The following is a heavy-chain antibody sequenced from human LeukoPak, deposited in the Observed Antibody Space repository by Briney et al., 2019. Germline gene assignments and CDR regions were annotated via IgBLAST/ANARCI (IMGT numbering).Heavy chain of an antibody. D-gene: IGHD3-22*01. CDR2: ISAGGGRT. CDR3: AKTPAITMIVVQYFDY. V-gene: IGHV3-23*01. J-gene: IGHJ4*02. CDR1: GLSFNNCW. Sequence: GGSLRLSCAASGLSFNNCWMHWVRQAPGKGLEWVSAISAGGGRTYYADSVKGRFSISRDHSKNTLYLQMSSLRAEDTAVYYCAKTPAITMIVVQYFDYWGQGTLVTVSS.